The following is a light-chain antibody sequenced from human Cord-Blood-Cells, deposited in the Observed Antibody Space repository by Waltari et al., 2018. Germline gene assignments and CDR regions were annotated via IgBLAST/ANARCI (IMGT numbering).Light chain of an antibody. CDR1: SSDVGSSNL. CDR3: CSYAGSWV. CDR2: EGS. J-gene: IGLJ3*02. V-gene: IGLV2-23*01. Sequence: QSALTQPASVSGSPGQPITISCTGTSSDVGSSNLVSWYQQHPGKAPKLMIYEGSKRPSGVSNRFSGSKSGNTASLTISGLQAEDEADYYCCSYAGSWVFGGGTKLTVL.